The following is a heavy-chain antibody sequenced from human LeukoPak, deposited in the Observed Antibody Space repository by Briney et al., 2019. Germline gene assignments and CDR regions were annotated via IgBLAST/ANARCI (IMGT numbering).Heavy chain of an antibody. V-gene: IGHV3-23*01. D-gene: IGHD6-6*01. CDR2: ISGGGGST. CDR1: RSTFSSYA. CDR3: AKEKYSSSSELFFYIFDY. J-gene: IGHJ4*02. Sequence: PGGSLRLSCAASRSTFSSYAMSWVRQAPGKGLEWVSGISGGGGSTNYADSVKGRFTISRDNSKNTLYLQMNSLRAEDTAVYYCAKEKYSSSSELFFYIFDYWGQGTLATVSS.